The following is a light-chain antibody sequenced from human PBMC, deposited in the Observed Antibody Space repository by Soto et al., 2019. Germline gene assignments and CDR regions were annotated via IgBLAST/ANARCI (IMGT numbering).Light chain of an antibody. CDR2: SNN. Sequence: QSALTQPPSASGTPGQRVTISCSGSSSNIGRDYVYWYQQFPGTAPKRLIYSNNQRSSGVPDRFSGSKSGTSASLAISGLRSEDEADYYCAAWDDTLSTYVFGTGTKLTVL. CDR3: AAWDDTLSTYV. J-gene: IGLJ1*01. CDR1: SSNIGRDY. V-gene: IGLV1-47*02.